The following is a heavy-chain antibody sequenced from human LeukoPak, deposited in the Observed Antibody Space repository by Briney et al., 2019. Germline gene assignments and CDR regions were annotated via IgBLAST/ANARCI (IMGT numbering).Heavy chain of an antibody. CDR1: GFTFSSYS. J-gene: IGHJ4*02. D-gene: IGHD3-9*01. CDR3: ARDPAYYDLLTGYPSGYFDY. Sequence: GGSLRLSCAASGFTFSSYSMNWVRQPPGKGREWVSSISSSSTYIYYADSVKGRFTISRDNAKNSLYLQMNSLRAEDTAVYFCARDPAYYDLLTGYPSGYFDYWGQGTLVTVSS. CDR2: ISSSSTYI. V-gene: IGHV3-21*01.